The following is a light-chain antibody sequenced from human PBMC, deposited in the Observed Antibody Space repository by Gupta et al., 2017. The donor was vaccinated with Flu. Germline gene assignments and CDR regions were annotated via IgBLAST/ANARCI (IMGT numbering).Light chain of an antibody. J-gene: IGKJ1*01. CDR3: MQGAHWPWA. Sequence: ISCSASQGLVYSDGNTYLHWFQQRPGQSPRRLIYQVSYRDSGVPDRFSGSGSGTDFTLKISRVEAEDVGIHFCMQGAHWPWAFGQGTTVEIK. CDR1: QGLVYSDGNTY. V-gene: IGKV2-30*01. CDR2: QVS.